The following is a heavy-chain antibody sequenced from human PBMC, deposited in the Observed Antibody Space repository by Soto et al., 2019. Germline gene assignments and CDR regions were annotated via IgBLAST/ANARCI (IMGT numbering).Heavy chain of an antibody. CDR1: GFTVSSSG. CDR2: ITHDGSNK. CDR3: ARDFRISGSYSGYYYYGMDV. D-gene: IGHD1-26*01. V-gene: IGHV3-30*03. J-gene: IGHJ6*02. Sequence: GWSLGISCAASGFTVSSSGMGWVRQTPGKGLEWVADITHDGSNKYYVDSVKGRFTISRDNSKNTLYLQMNSLRAEDTAVYYCARDFRISGSYSGYYYYGMDVWGQGTTVTVSS.